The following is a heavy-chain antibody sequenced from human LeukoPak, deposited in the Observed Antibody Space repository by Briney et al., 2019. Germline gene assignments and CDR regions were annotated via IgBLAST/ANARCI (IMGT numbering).Heavy chain of an antibody. CDR3: ARGLWFGELGYDY. CDR2: ISYDGSNK. CDR1: GFTLSSYA. J-gene: IGHJ4*02. D-gene: IGHD3-10*01. Sequence: GGSLRLSCAASGFTLSSYAMHWVRQAPGKGLEWVAVISYDGSNKYYADSVKGRFTISRDNSKNTLYLQMNSLRAEDTAVYYCARGLWFGELGYDYWGQGTLVTVSS. V-gene: IGHV3-30*04.